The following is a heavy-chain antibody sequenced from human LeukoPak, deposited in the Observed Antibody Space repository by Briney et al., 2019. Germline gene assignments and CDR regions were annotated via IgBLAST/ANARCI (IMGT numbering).Heavy chain of an antibody. V-gene: IGHV1-24*01. D-gene: IGHD2-2*01. CDR1: GYTLTELS. J-gene: IGHJ4*02. CDR2: FDPEDGET. CDR3: ATDQINCSSTSCYVY. Sequence: ASVKVSCKVSGYTLTELSMHWVRQAPGKGLEWMGGFDPEDGETIYAQKFQGRVTVTEDTSTDTAYMEPSSLRSEDTAVYYCATDQINCSSTSCYVYWGQGTLVTVSS.